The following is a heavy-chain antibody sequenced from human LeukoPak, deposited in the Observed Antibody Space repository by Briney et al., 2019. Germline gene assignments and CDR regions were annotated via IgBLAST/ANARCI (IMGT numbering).Heavy chain of an antibody. CDR1: GFTFSNYG. CDR2: IWYDGSST. Sequence: PGRSLRLSCAASGFTFSNYGMHWVRQAPGKGLEWVSVIWYDGSSTYYADSVKGRFTISRDNSKNTVYLQMSSLRAEDTAVYYCASDLNDRYNRNRFVGYFDYWGQGTLVTVSS. J-gene: IGHJ4*02. D-gene: IGHD1-14*01. CDR3: ASDLNDRYNRNRFVGYFDY. V-gene: IGHV3-33*01.